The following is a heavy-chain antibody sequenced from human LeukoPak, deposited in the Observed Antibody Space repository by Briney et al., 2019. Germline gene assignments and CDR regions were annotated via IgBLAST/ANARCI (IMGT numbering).Heavy chain of an antibody. CDR3: ARDFSQYYDYVWGSYRHFDY. CDR1: GFTFSSYG. V-gene: IGHV3-48*04. Sequence: GGTLRLSCAASGFTFSSYGMSWVRQAPGKGLEWVSYISSSGSTIYYADSVKGRFTISRDNAKNSLYLQMNSLRAEDTAVYYCARDFSQYYDYVWGSYRHFDYWGQGTLVTVSS. D-gene: IGHD3-16*02. CDR2: ISSSGSTI. J-gene: IGHJ4*02.